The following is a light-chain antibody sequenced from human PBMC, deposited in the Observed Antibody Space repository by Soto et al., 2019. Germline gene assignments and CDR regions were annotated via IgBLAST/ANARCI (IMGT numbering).Light chain of an antibody. Sequence: QSALTQPPSASGSPGQSVTISCTGTSSDVGGYNYVSWYQQYPGKAPKLMIYEVSKRPSGVPDRFSGSKSGKTASLTVSGLQPEDEAACYCPSYAGSHIWVFGGGTKLTVL. J-gene: IGLJ3*02. V-gene: IGLV2-8*01. CDR1: SSDVGGYNY. CDR3: PSYAGSHIWV. CDR2: EVS.